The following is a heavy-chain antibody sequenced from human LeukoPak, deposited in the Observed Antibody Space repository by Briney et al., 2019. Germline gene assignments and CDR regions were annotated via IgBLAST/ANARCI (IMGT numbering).Heavy chain of an antibody. CDR2: INSGTGNT. Sequence: ASVKVSCKASGYTFTSYDINWVRHATGQGLEWMGWINSGTGNTKYSQKFQGRVTITRDTSASTAYMELSSLRSEDTAVYYCARGSDYYDSRGYYSDWGQGTLVTVSS. CDR3: ARGSDYYDSRGYYSD. V-gene: IGHV1-3*01. D-gene: IGHD3-22*01. CDR1: GYTFTSYD. J-gene: IGHJ4*02.